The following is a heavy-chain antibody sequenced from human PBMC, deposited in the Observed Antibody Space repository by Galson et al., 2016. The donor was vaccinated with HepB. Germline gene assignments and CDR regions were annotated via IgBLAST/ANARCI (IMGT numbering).Heavy chain of an antibody. V-gene: IGHV3-53*01. CDR1: GFDLRGYA. CDR2: IDPGGNT. J-gene: IGHJ4*02. Sequence: SLRLSCAASGFDLRGYAMTWVRQSPEGGLEWVSVIDPGGNTYYAGSVKGRFTISRDNARNTLYLQMDSLRAEDTAVYYCVRDLVGGRNGDDYWGQGTLVTVSS. D-gene: IGHD2-21*01. CDR3: VRDLVGGRNGDDY.